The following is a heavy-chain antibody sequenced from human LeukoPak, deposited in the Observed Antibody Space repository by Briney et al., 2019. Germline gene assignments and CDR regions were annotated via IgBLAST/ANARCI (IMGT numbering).Heavy chain of an antibody. J-gene: IGHJ4*02. CDR3: AHLDGFQSIGVFDY. D-gene: IGHD5-24*01. Sequence: GSGPALVKPTQTLTLTCTFSGFNTHGVGVGWIRQPPGKALEWLALIFWDDDKRFSPSLRRRLTITKDTSKNHVVLTMTNMGPMDTATYYCAHLDGFQSIGVFDYWGQGALVTVSS. CDR1: GFNTHGVG. CDR2: IFWDDDK. V-gene: IGHV2-5*02.